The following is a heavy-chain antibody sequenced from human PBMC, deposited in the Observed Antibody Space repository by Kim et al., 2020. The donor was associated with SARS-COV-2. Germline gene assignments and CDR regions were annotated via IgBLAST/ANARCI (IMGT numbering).Heavy chain of an antibody. J-gene: IGHJ4*02. CDR3: ARDSSSWYVYDY. V-gene: IGHV3-21*01. Sequence: YYADSVKGRLTISRDNAKNSLYLQMNSLRAEDTAVYYRARDSSSWYVYDYWGQGTLVTVSS. D-gene: IGHD6-13*01.